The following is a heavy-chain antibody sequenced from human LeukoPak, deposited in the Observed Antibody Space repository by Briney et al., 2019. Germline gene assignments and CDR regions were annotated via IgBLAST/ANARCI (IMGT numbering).Heavy chain of an antibody. CDR3: GRLRGSAIDY. CDR2: IDYGGST. CDR1: GDSFSSYY. J-gene: IGHJ4*02. V-gene: IGHV4-59*01. D-gene: IGHD1-26*01. Sequence: SETLSLTCTVSGDSFSSYYWGWIRQPPGKGLEWIGYIDYGGSTTYNSFLRSRVTMSVDTSKNQFSLNLNSVTAADTAMYYCGRLRGSAIDYWGQGTLVAVSS.